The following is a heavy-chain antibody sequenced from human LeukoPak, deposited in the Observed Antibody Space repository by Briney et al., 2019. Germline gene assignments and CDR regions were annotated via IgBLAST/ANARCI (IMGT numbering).Heavy chain of an antibody. CDR1: GFTFTSYA. J-gene: IGHJ4*02. CDR2: IRNDGTIK. Sequence: GGSLRLSCAASGFTFTSYAMTWVRQAPGKGLEWVAFIRNDGTIKYYADSVKGRFTISRDNSKSTLYLQMNSLRAEDTAVYYCARTYDFWSGSQYYFDSWGQGTLVTVSS. CDR3: ARTYDFWSGSQYYFDS. V-gene: IGHV3-30*02. D-gene: IGHD3-3*01.